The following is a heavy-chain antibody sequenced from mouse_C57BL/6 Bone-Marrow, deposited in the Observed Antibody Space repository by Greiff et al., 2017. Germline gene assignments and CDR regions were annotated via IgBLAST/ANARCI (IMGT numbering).Heavy chain of an antibody. D-gene: IGHD1-1*01. Sequence: EVQLQQSGPVLVKPGASVKMSCKASGYTFTDYYMNWVKQSHGKSLEWIGVINPYNGGTSYNQKFKGKATLTVDKSSSTAYMELNSLTSEDSAVYYCARSGYYGSAWFAYWGQGTLDTVSA. CDR3: ARSGYYGSAWFAY. CDR1: GYTFTDYY. CDR2: INPYNGGT. V-gene: IGHV1-19*01. J-gene: IGHJ3*01.